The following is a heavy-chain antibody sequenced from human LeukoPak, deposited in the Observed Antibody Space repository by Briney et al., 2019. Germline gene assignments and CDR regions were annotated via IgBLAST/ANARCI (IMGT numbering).Heavy chain of an antibody. CDR2: IFYSGST. J-gene: IGHJ4*02. CDR3: ARDMAVAGYFDY. CDR1: GGSISTSNYY. Sequence: SETLSLTCTVSGGSISTSNYYWGWIRQPPGKGLERIGNIFYSGSTYYSPSLRSRVTISLDTSKNQFSLKLSSVTAADTAVYYCARDMAVAGYFDYWGQGTLVTVSS. D-gene: IGHD6-19*01. V-gene: IGHV4-39*07.